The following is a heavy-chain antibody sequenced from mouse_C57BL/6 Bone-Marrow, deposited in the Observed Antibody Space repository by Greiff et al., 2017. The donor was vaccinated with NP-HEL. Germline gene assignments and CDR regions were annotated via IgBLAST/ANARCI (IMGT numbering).Heavy chain of an antibody. D-gene: IGHD1-1*01. CDR1: GFSLTSYA. J-gene: IGHJ1*03. V-gene: IGHV2-9-1*01. Sequence: VKLMESGPGLVAPSQSLSITCTVSGFSLTSYAISWVRQPPGKGLEWLGVIWTGGGTNYNSALKSRLSISQDNSKSQVFLKMNSLQTDDTARYDCARNKGGSSYWYFDVWGTGTTVTVSS. CDR3: ARNKGGSSYWYFDV. CDR2: IWTGGGT.